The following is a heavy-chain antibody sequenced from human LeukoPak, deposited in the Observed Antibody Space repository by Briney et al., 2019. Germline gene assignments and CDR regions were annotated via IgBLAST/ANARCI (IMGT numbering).Heavy chain of an antibody. CDR1: GYSISSGYY. CDR2: IYHSGST. V-gene: IGHV4-38-2*01. CDR3: ARLKSITIFGVVIYDAFDI. Sequence: SETLSLTCAVSGYSISSGYYWGWIRQPPVKGLEWIGSIYHSGSTYYNPSLKSRVTISVDTSKNQFSLKLSSVTAADTAVYYCARLKSITIFGVVIYDAFDISRQGTMVTVSS. J-gene: IGHJ3*02. D-gene: IGHD3-3*01.